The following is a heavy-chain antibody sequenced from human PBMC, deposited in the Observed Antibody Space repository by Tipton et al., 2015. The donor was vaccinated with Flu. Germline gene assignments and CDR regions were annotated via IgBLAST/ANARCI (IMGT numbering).Heavy chain of an antibody. CDR2: IYPGDSDT. CDR1: GYSFTSYW. D-gene: IGHD5-18*01. V-gene: IGHV5-51*01. Sequence: QLVQSGAEVKKPGESLKISCKGSGYSFTSYWIGWVRQMPGKGLEWMGIIYPGDSDTRYSPSFQGQVTISADKSISTAYLQWSSLKASDTAMYYCARLKVLGGRTQLWLPNWFDPWGQGTLVTVSS. CDR3: ARLKVLGGRTQLWLPNWFDP. J-gene: IGHJ5*02.